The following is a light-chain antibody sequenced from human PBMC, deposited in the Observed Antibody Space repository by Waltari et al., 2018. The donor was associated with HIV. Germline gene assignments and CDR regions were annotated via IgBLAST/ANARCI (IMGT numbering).Light chain of an antibody. CDR2: RNN. CDR1: RSNIGSNY. CDR3: AVWDDSLSVV. Sequence: QSLLTQPPSASGTPGQRVTISCSGSRSNIGSNYVYWYHQLPGTAPKLLIYRNNQRPSGVPDRFSGSKSGTSASLAISGLRSEDEADYYCAVWDDSLSVVFGGGTKLTVL. J-gene: IGLJ2*01. V-gene: IGLV1-47*01.